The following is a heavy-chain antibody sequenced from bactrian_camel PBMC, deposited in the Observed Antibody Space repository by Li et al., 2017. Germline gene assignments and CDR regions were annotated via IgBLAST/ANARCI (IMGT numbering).Heavy chain of an antibody. CDR1: GFTFGING. CDR2: IDTGDGST. Sequence: DVQLVESGGGLVQPGGSLGLSCVASGFTFGINGMSWVRQAPGKEREGVAAIDTGDGSTYYLNSVEGRFTTSHDNAKNTLYLQMNSLKIEDTAVYYCALGSSRQATMTARGKGTQVTVS. V-gene: IGHV3S31*01. D-gene: IGHD3*01. J-gene: IGHJ4*01.